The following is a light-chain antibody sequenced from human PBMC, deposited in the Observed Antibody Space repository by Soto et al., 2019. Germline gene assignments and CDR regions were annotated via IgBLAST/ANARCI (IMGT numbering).Light chain of an antibody. V-gene: IGKV3-20*01. CDR2: GAS. CDR1: QSVSSTY. J-gene: IGKJ1*01. Sequence: EIVLTQSPGTLSLSPGGRATLSCRASQSVSSTYLAWYQQKPGQAPRLLIYGASSRATGIPDRFSGSGSGTDFTLTISRLEPEDFVVYYCQQYGNSPPTFGQGTKVDTK. CDR3: QQYGNSPPT.